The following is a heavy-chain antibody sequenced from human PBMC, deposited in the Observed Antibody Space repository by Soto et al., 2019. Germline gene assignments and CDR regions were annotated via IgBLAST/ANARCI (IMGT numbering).Heavy chain of an antibody. J-gene: IGHJ5*02. Sequence: QVQLVESGGGVVQPGRSLRLSCAASGFTFSSYGMHWVRQAPGKGLEWVAVIWYDGSNKYYADSVKGRFTISRDNSKNTLYLQMNSLRAEDTAVYYCARDWGIGIAAAATNWFDPGGQGTLVTVSS. D-gene: IGHD6-13*01. CDR2: IWYDGSNK. V-gene: IGHV3-33*01. CDR3: ARDWGIGIAAAATNWFDP. CDR1: GFTFSSYG.